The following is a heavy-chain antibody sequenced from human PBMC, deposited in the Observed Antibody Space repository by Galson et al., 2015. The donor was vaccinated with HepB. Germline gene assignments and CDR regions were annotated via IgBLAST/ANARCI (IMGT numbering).Heavy chain of an antibody. CDR3: AKDINSGYDRYYYYGMDV. D-gene: IGHD5-12*01. Sequence: SLRLSCAASGFTFSSYGMHWVRQAPGKGLEWVAVIWYDGSNKYYADSVKGRFTISRDNSKNTLYLQMNSPRAEDTAVYYCAKDINSGYDRYYYYGMDVWGQGTTVTVSS. J-gene: IGHJ6*02. V-gene: IGHV3-33*06. CDR2: IWYDGSNK. CDR1: GFTFSSYG.